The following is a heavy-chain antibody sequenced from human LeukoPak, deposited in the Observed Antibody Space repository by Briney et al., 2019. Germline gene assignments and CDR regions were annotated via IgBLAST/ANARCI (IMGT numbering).Heavy chain of an antibody. CDR2: ICYSGST. CDR3: ARDGGSSSPGWFDP. D-gene: IGHD6-6*01. J-gene: IGHJ5*02. V-gene: IGHV4-39*07. CDR1: GGSISSSSYY. Sequence: PSETLSLTCTVSGGSISSSSYYWGWIRQPPGKGLEWIGSICYSGSTYYNPSLKSRVTISVDTSKNLFSLKLSSVTAADTAVYYCARDGGSSSPGWFDPWGQGTLVTVSS.